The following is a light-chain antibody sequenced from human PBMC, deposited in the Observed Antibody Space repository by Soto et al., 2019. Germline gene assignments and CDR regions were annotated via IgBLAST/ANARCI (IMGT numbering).Light chain of an antibody. CDR3: QQSYSTLFT. CDR2: AAS. CDR1: QTLIRY. J-gene: IGKJ3*01. Sequence: DIQMTQSPSSLSASVGDRVTITCRASQTLIRYLNWYQQKPGRAPNLLIYAASSLHTGVPSRFSASAAVTEFTLVISSLQPEDSATYYCQQSYSTLFTFGPGTRGEIK. V-gene: IGKV1-39*01.